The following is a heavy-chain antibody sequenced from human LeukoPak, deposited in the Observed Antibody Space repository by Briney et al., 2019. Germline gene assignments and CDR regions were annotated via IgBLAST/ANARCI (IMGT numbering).Heavy chain of an antibody. CDR2: IYHSGST. CDR3: ARLRAAAGTAYYFDY. V-gene: IGHV4-38-2*01. Sequence: SETLSLTCAVSGYPISSGYYWGWIRQPPGKGLEWIGGIYHSGSTYYNPSLKSRVTISVDTSKNQFSLKLSSVTAADTAVYYCARLRAAAGTAYYFDYWGQGTLVTVSS. CDR1: GYPISSGYY. D-gene: IGHD6-13*01. J-gene: IGHJ4*02.